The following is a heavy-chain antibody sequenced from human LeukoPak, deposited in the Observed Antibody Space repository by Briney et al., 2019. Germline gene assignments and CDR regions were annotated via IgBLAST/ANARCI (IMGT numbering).Heavy chain of an antibody. Sequence: GGSLRLSCAASGFTFSNYWMSWVRQAPGKGLEWVANIKEDGSEKYYVDSVKGRFTISRDNAKNSLSLQVNSLSAEDTAVYYCARRPAVRYFDWFKGKKYFDYWGQGTLVTVSS. J-gene: IGHJ4*02. V-gene: IGHV3-7*03. CDR3: ARRPAVRYFDWFKGKKYFDY. CDR1: GFTFSNYW. D-gene: IGHD3-9*01. CDR2: IKEDGSEK.